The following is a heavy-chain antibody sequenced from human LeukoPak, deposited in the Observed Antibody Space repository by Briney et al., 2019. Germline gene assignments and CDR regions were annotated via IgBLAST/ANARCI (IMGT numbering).Heavy chain of an antibody. CDR1: GGTFSSYA. V-gene: IGHV1-69*13. Sequence: ASVKVSCKASGGTFSSYAISWVRQAPGQGLEWMGGIIPIFGTANYAQKFQGRVTITADESTSTAYMELSSLRSEDTAVYYCASEYDFWSGYLDYWGQGTLVTVSS. CDR2: IIPIFGTA. J-gene: IGHJ4*02. D-gene: IGHD3-3*01. CDR3: ASEYDFWSGYLDY.